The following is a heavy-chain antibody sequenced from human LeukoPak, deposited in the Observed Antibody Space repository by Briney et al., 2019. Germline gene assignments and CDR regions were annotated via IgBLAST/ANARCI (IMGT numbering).Heavy chain of an antibody. D-gene: IGHD2-2*01. V-gene: IGHV1-18*01. CDR2: ISAYNSNT. Sequence: ASVTVSCKASGYTFTSYGISWVRQAPGQGLEWMGWISAYNSNTNYAQRLQGRVTMTTDTSTSTAYMELRSLRSDDTAVYYCARDRGYCSSTSCDLFDYWGQGTLVTVSS. CDR1: GYTFTSYG. J-gene: IGHJ4*02. CDR3: ARDRGYCSSTSCDLFDY.